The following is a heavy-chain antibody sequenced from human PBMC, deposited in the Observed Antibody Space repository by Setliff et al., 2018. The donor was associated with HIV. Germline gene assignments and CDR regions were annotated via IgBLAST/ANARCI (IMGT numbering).Heavy chain of an antibody. CDR3: ARGESTTWDLAEYFQH. D-gene: IGHD2-2*01. CDR1: GGSISNFY. CDR2: IYSTGDT. J-gene: IGHJ1*01. V-gene: IGHV4-4*07. Sequence: ETLSLTCSVSGGSISNFYWSWIRQPPGKGLEWVGHIYSTGDTNYNPSLKSRVTLSADTSKNQLSLSLTSVTAADTAVYYCARGESTTWDLAEYFQHWGHGTLVTVSS.